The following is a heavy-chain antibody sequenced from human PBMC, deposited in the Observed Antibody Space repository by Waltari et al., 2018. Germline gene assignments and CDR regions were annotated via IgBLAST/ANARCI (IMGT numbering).Heavy chain of an antibody. Sequence: QLQLQESGPGLVKPSETLSLTCTVSGGSISTNYNWGWIRQPPGKGLEWMGNMQYSGSTFYNPALKSRVTISLDTSKNQFSLRLNSVGAADTAVYFCGRIAFGDDGGYFQHWGQGTLVTVSS. CDR1: GGSISTNYN. CDR3: GRIAFGDDGGYFQH. D-gene: IGHD4-17*01. J-gene: IGHJ1*01. V-gene: IGHV4-39*01. CDR2: MQYSGST.